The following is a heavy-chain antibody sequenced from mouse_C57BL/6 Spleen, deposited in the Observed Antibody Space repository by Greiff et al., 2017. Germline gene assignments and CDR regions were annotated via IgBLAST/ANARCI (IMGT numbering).Heavy chain of an antibody. J-gene: IGHJ2*01. CDR1: GFTFSSYA. CDR3: TRSDSSGYVGYFDY. CDR2: ISSGGDYI. V-gene: IGHV5-9-1*02. Sequence: EVMLVESGEGLVKPGGSLKLSCAASGFTFSSYAMSWVRQTPEKRLEWVAYISSGGDYIYYADTVKGRFTISRDNARNTLYLQMSSLKSEDTAMYYCTRSDSSGYVGYFDYWGQGTTLTVSS. D-gene: IGHD3-2*02.